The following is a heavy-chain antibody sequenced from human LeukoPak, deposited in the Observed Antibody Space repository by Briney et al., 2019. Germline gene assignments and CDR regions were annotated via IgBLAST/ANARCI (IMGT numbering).Heavy chain of an antibody. J-gene: IGHJ6*03. V-gene: IGHV3-48*04. CDR3: ARDSNAHYYYYMDV. CDR1: GFSFTSYS. CDR2: ISSTSTTI. Sequence: GGSLRLSCAASGFSFTSYSMNWVRQAPGKGLEWITFISSTSTTIYYADSVEGRFTISRDNAKNSLYLQMNSLRAEDTAVYYCARDSNAHYYYYMDVWGKGTTVTVSS.